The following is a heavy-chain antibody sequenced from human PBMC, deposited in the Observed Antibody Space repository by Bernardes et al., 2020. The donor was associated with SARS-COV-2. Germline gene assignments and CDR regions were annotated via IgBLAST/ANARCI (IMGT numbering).Heavy chain of an antibody. CDR3: ASSPYDSSGYYYPY. Sequence: GCLTPSLSASAFTFSLYWMHCVRAAPGKGLLCVSRINSVVSRPSYTDSVKGRFTISRDNAKNTVYLQMNSLRAEDTAVYYCASSPYDSSGYYYPYWGQGTLVTVSS. D-gene: IGHD3-22*01. V-gene: IGHV3-74*01. CDR1: AFTFSLYW. J-gene: IGHJ4*02. CDR2: INSVVSRP.